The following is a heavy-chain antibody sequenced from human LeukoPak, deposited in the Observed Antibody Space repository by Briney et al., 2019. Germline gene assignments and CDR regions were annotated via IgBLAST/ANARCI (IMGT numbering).Heavy chain of an antibody. CDR3: ARSYSSSRGTFDY. V-gene: IGHV3-74*01. Sequence: GGSLRLSCAASGLTFSSFWIHWVRQAPGKGLVWVSRINGDGSSTTYADSVRGRFTIFRDNAKNTLYLQMNSLRAEDTAVYYCARSYSSSRGTFDYWGQGTLVTVSS. CDR2: INGDGSST. CDR1: GLTFSSFW. J-gene: IGHJ4*02. D-gene: IGHD6-6*01.